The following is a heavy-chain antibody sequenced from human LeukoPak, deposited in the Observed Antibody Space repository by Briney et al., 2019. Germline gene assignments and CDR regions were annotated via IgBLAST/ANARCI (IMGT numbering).Heavy chain of an antibody. CDR3: AKDPYCSGGTCYGMDV. CDR1: GFTFTNYP. CDR2: VSDSGGGT. V-gene: IGHV3-23*01. J-gene: IGHJ6*02. D-gene: IGHD2-15*01. Sequence: GGSLRLSCAASGFTFTNYPMLWVRQAPGKGLEWVSTVSDSGGGTYCADSVKGRFTISRDNSMNTLYLQMTSLRAEDTAVYYCAKDPYCSGGTCYGMDVWGQGTTVAVSS.